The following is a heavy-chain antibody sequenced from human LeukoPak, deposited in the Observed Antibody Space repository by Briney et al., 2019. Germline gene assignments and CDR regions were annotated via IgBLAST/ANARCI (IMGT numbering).Heavy chain of an antibody. CDR1: GFTVSSNY. Sequence: PGGSLRLSCAASGFTVSSNYMSWVRQAPGKGLEWVSVIYSGGSTYYADSVKGRFTISRDNSKNTLYLQMNSLRAEDTAVYYCARVRAGAASSFDYWGQGTLVTVSS. CDR3: ARVRAGAASSFDY. V-gene: IGHV3-66*01. D-gene: IGHD1-26*01. J-gene: IGHJ4*02. CDR2: IYSGGST.